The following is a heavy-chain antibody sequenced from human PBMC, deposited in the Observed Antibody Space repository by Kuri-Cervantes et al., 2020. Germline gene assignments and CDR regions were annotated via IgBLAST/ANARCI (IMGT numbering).Heavy chain of an antibody. CDR3: AADLAVRGVSSLDY. J-gene: IGHJ4*02. CDR2: ISAYNGNT. V-gene: IGHV1-18*04. Sequence: ASVKVSCKASGYTFTGYYMHWVRQAPGQGLEWMGWISAYNGNTNYAQKLQGRVTMTTDTSTSTAYMELSSLRSEDTAVYYCAADLAVRGVSSLDYWGQGTLVTVSS. CDR1: GYTFTGYY. D-gene: IGHD3-10*01.